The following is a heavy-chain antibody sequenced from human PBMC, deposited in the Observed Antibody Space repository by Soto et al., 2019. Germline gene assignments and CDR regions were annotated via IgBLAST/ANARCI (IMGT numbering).Heavy chain of an antibody. D-gene: IGHD3-10*01. CDR3: ARDKGGAALKGSGMDV. CDR2: FYYNGNT. J-gene: IGHJ6*02. V-gene: IGHV4-31*02. Sequence: QVQVQESGPGLVKPSQTLSLKCSVSGGSIGSRDYYWSWIRQHPEKGLEWIGSFYYNGNTDYNPSLRGRPTMSLDTSMNEFSLKLTSVTAADTAVYYCARDKGGAALKGSGMDVWGQGTTVTVS. CDR1: GGSIGSRDYY.